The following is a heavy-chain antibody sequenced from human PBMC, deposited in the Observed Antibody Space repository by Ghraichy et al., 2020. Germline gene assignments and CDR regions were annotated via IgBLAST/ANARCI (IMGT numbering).Heavy chain of an antibody. V-gene: IGHV3-48*02. J-gene: IGHJ4*02. CDR3: ARTQGTITMTGTSFDS. CDR2: ITSSGTTM. Sequence: GGSLRLSCAASGFTFNDYNMNWVRQAPGKGLEWVSYITSSGTTMFYADSMKGRFTISRDNAKNSLYLQMNSLRDEDTAVYYCARTQGTITMTGTSFDSWGQGTLVTVSS. CDR1: GFTFNDYN. D-gene: IGHD3-22*01.